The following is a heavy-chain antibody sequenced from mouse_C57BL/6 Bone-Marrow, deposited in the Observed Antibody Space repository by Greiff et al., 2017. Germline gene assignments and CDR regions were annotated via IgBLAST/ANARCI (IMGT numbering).Heavy chain of an antibody. J-gene: IGHJ3*01. CDR3: ARYSHYGIAWFAY. D-gene: IGHD2-1*01. V-gene: IGHV1-76*01. Sequence: QVHVKQSGAELVRPGASVKLSCKASGYTFTDYYINWVKQRPGQGLEWIARIYPGSGNTYYNEKFKGKATLTAEKSSSTAYMQLSSLTSEDSAVYFCARYSHYGIAWFAYWGQGTLVTVSA. CDR1: GYTFTDYY. CDR2: IYPGSGNT.